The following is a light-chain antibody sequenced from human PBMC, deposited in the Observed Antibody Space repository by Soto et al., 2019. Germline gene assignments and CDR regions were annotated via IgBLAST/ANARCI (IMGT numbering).Light chain of an antibody. CDR3: QHYSNWPPT. J-gene: IGKJ3*01. CDR1: ESVHRN. CDR2: YPS. Sequence: EVVMTQSPATLSVSPGERVTLSCRASESVHRNLAWYQQKPGQGPSLLIYYPSTRATGVPDRFTGSGSGTEFPLTISSLQSEDFGVYHCQHYSNWPPTFGPGTKVEIK. V-gene: IGKV3-15*01.